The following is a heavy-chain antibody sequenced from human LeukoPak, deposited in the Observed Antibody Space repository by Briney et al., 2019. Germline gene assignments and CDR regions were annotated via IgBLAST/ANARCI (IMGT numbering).Heavy chain of an antibody. CDR3: AREGRPYSSSWVDY. CDR2: IIPIFGTA. J-gene: IGHJ4*02. CDR1: GGTFSSYA. D-gene: IGHD6-13*01. V-gene: IGHV1-69*05. Sequence: SVKVSCKASGGTFSSYAISWVRQAPGQGLEWMRRIIPIFGTANYAQKFQGRVTITTDESTSTAYMELSSLRSEDTAVYYCAREGRPYSSSWVDYWGQGTLVTVSS.